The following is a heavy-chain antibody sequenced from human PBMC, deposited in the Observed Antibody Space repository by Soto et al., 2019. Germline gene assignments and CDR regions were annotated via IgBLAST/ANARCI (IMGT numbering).Heavy chain of an antibody. CDR2: ISSSSSYI. D-gene: IGHD2-8*01. Sequence: EVQLVESGGGLVKPGGSLRLSCAASGFTFSSYSMNWVRQAPGKGLEWVSSISSSSSYIYYADSVKGRFTISRDNAKNSLYLQMNSLRAEDTAVYYCARDSCTNGPCGWFDPWGQGTLVTVSS. V-gene: IGHV3-21*01. CDR1: GFTFSSYS. J-gene: IGHJ5*02. CDR3: ARDSCTNGPCGWFDP.